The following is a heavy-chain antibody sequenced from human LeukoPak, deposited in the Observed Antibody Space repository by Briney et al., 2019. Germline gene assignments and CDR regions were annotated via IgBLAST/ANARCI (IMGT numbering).Heavy chain of an antibody. V-gene: IGHV3-23*01. CDR2: ISGSGGST. CDR1: GFTFSSYN. D-gene: IGHD3-3*01. J-gene: IGHJ4*02. Sequence: GGSLRLSCAASGFTFSSYNMNWLRQAPGKGLEWVSAISGSGGSTYYTDSVKGRFTISRDNSKNTLYLQMNSLRAEDTAVYYCANTRSITIFGVVNFDYWGQGTLVTVSS. CDR3: ANTRSITIFGVVNFDY.